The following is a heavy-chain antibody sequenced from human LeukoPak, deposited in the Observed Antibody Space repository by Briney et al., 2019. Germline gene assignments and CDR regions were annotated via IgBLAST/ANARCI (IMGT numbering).Heavy chain of an antibody. V-gene: IGHV1-2*02. Sequence: GASVKVSGKASGYTFTGYYMHWVRQAPGQGLEGMGWINPNGGGTNDAQKFQGRVTMTRDTSTSTAYMELSSLRSDDTAVYYCAREGIAAAGTSPFFGYWGQGTLVTVSS. CDR1: GYTFTGYY. D-gene: IGHD6-13*01. CDR3: AREGIAAAGTSPFFGY. J-gene: IGHJ4*02. CDR2: INPNGGGT.